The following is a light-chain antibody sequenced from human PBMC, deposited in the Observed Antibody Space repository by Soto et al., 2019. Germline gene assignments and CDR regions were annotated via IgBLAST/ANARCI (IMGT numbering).Light chain of an antibody. CDR2: DVS. V-gene: IGLV2-14*01. J-gene: IGLJ3*02. Sequence: QSALTQPACVSGSRGQSITISCTGTSSDVGGYDYVSWYQQHPGKAPKLMIYDVSNRPSGVSNRFSGSKSGNTASLTISGLQAEDEADYYCTSYANSSPVLFGGGTKLTVL. CDR1: SSDVGGYDY. CDR3: TSYANSSPVL.